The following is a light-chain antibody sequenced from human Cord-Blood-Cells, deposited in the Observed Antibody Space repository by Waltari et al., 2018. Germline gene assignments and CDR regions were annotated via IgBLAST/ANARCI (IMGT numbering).Light chain of an antibody. V-gene: IGKV1-39*01. CDR1: QSISSY. CDR3: QQSYSTPPYT. CDR2: AAS. Sequence: DIQMTQSPSSLSASVGDIVTITCRASQSISSYLNWYQQKPGKAPKLLIYAASRLQSGVPSRFSGSGSGTDFTLTISSLQPEDFATYYCQQSYSTPPYTFGQGTKLEIK. J-gene: IGKJ2*01.